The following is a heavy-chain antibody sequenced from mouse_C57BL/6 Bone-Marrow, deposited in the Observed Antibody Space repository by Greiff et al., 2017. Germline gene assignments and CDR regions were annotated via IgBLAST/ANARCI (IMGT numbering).Heavy chain of an antibody. CDR1: GYTFTDYY. D-gene: IGHD2-3*01. Sequence: VQLQQSGPELVKPGASVKISCKASGYTFTDYYMNWVKQSHGKSLEWIGDINPNTGGTSYNQKFKGKATLTVDKSSSTAYMELRSLTSEDSAVYYCARVGYYVLGYFDVWGTGTTVTVSS. V-gene: IGHV1-26*01. J-gene: IGHJ1*03. CDR3: ARVGYYVLGYFDV. CDR2: INPNTGGT.